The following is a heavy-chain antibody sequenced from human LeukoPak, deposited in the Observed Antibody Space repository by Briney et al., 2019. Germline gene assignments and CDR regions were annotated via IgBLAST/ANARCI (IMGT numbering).Heavy chain of an antibody. CDR3: ARVSESEWSFDL. Sequence: PGGSLRLSCAASGFTFSIYEMNWVRQAPGKGLEWVSSSSGSAIYYADSVKGRFTISRDNAKNSLYLQMNSLRAEDTAVYYCARVSESEWSFDLWGRGTLVTVSS. CDR1: GFTFSIYE. V-gene: IGHV3-48*03. D-gene: IGHD1-14*01. J-gene: IGHJ2*01. CDR2: SSSGSAI.